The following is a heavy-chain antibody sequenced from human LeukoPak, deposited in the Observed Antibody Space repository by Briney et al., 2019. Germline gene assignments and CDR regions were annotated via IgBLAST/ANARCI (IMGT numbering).Heavy chain of an antibody. Sequence: WASVKVSCKASGYTFTSYDINWVRQAPGQGLEWMGGIIPMQGTPNYAQKFQDRVTISADKSTTTVYMALSSLRYEDTAMYYCARESVAGGFEYWGQGALVTVSS. CDR3: ARESVAGGFEY. D-gene: IGHD6-19*01. CDR1: GYTFTSYD. J-gene: IGHJ4*02. CDR2: IIPMQGTP. V-gene: IGHV1-69*10.